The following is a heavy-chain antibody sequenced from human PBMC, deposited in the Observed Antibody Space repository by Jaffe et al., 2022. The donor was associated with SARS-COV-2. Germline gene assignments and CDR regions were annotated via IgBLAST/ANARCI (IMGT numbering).Heavy chain of an antibody. CDR2: ISYDGSNK. Sequence: QVQLVESGGGVVQPGRSLRLSCAASGFTFSSYGMHWVRQAPGKGLEWVAVISYDGSNKYYADSVKGRFTISRDNSKNTLYLQMNSLRAEDTAVYYCAKDGSAEPFDYWGQGTLVTVSS. D-gene: IGHD2-2*01. J-gene: IGHJ4*02. CDR1: GFTFSSYG. CDR3: AKDGSAEPFDY. V-gene: IGHV3-30*18.